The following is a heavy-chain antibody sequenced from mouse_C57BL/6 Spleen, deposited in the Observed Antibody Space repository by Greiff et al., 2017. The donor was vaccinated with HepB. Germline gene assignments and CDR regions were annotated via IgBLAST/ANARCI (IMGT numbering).Heavy chain of an antibody. J-gene: IGHJ4*01. V-gene: IGHV5-17*01. CDR2: ISSGSSTI. Sequence: EVQLVESGGGLVKPGGSLKLSCAASGFTFSDYGMHWVRQAPEKGLEWVAYISSGSSTIYYADTVKGRFTISRDNAKNTLFLQMTRLRSEDTAMYYCARDWDEAMDYWGQGTSGTVSS. D-gene: IGHD4-1*01. CDR1: GFTFSDYG. CDR3: ARDWDEAMDY.